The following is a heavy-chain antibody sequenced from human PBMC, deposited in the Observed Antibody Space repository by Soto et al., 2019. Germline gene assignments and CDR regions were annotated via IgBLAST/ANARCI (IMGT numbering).Heavy chain of an antibody. CDR3: AAGEPLHY. D-gene: IGHD3-10*01. CDR1: GFIFSNYG. CDR2: IWYDGNNK. J-gene: IGHJ4*02. Sequence: QMQLVESGGGVVQPGRSLRLSCAASGFIFSNYGMHWVRQAPGKGVEWVTIIWYDGNNKYYPDSVKGRFTICRDNSKNTVYLQMNSLRAEDTAMYYCAAGEPLHYRVQGTLFTVSS. V-gene: IGHV3-33*01.